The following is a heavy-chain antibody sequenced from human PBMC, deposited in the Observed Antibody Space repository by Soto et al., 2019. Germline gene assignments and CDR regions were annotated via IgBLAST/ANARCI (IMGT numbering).Heavy chain of an antibody. Sequence: ASVKVSCKASGYTFTSYDINWVRQATGQGLEWMGWMNPNSGNTGYAQKFQGRVTMTRNTSISTAYMELSSLRSEDTAVYYCARGGSSYDVDYYYYYYMDVWGKGTTVTVSS. J-gene: IGHJ6*03. D-gene: IGHD6-6*01. CDR3: ARGGSSYDVDYYYYYYMDV. CDR2: MNPNSGNT. CDR1: GYTFTSYD. V-gene: IGHV1-8*01.